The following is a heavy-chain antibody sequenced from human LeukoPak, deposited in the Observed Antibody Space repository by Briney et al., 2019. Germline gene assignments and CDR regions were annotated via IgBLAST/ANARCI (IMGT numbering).Heavy chain of an antibody. V-gene: IGHV3-33*01. Sequence: GGSLRLSCAASGFTFSSDGMHWVRQAPGKGLEWVAVIWYDGSNKYYADSVKGRFTISRDNSKNTLYLQMNSLRAEDTAVYYCAAGSYQVDYWGQGTLVTVSS. J-gene: IGHJ4*02. D-gene: IGHD1-26*01. CDR3: AAGSYQVDY. CDR2: IWYDGSNK. CDR1: GFTFSSDG.